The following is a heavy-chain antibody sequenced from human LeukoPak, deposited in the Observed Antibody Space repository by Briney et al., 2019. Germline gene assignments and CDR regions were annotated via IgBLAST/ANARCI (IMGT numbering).Heavy chain of an antibody. V-gene: IGHV3-74*01. CDR3: ARPASGSYGYYYGMDV. CDR2: LNSDGSST. Sequence: GGSLRLSCAASGFTFSSYSMNWVRQAPGKGLEWVSRLNSDGSSTSHADSVKGRFTISRDNAKNTLYLQMNSLRAEDTAVYYCARPASGSYGYYYGMDVWGQGTTVTVSS. D-gene: IGHD3-16*01. J-gene: IGHJ6*02. CDR1: GFTFSSYS.